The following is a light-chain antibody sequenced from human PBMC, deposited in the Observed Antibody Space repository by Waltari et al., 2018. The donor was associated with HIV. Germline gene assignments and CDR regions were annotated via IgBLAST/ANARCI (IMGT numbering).Light chain of an antibody. CDR1: TNNVDDYQF. CDR2: EAS. CDR3: VSYISSSIPE. Sequence: QSALTQPASMSGSPGQSITISCTGTTNNVDDYQFVSWYQHHPDKAHKVIIYEASRQPSGVSNRFSGSKSVNTASLTISGLLPEDESEYFCVSYISSSIPEFGGRTKLTVL. V-gene: IGLV2-14*01. J-gene: IGLJ3*02.